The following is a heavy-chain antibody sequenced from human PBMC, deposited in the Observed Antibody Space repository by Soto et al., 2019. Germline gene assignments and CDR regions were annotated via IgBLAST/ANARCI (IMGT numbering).Heavy chain of an antibody. V-gene: IGHV4-34*01. J-gene: IGHJ4*02. CDR3: TSQRPTATTFDY. Sequence: QVQLRQWGAGLVKPSETLSLTCAVYGGSFNGYYWNWIRQPPGKGLEWIGEINHSGSTNYNPSLKSRVSISVDTSKNQFSLRPSSVTAADTAVYYCTSQRPTATTFDYWGQGTLVTVSS. CDR1: GGSFNGYY. CDR2: INHSGST. D-gene: IGHD4-17*01.